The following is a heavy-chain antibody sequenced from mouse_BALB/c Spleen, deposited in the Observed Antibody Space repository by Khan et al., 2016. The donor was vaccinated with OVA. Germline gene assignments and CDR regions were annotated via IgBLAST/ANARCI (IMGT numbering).Heavy chain of an antibody. J-gene: IGHJ3*01. Sequence: EVQLQESGPGLVKPSQSLSLTCTVTGYSITSEYAWNWIRQFPGNKLEWMGYINYSGNTRFNPSLKSRTSITRDTSKNKFFLQLNSVNTSDTATYYCARKDYYDYDPFPYWGQGTLVTVSA. CDR2: INYSGNT. CDR1: GYSITSEYA. CDR3: ARKDYYDYDPFPY. V-gene: IGHV3-2*02. D-gene: IGHD2-4*01.